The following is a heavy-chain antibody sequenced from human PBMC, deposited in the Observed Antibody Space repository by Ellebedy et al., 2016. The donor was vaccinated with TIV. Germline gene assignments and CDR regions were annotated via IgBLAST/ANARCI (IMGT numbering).Heavy chain of an antibody. Sequence: GESLKISCAASGFTFSTYSMNWVRQAPGKGLELVANINQDGRAKNYVDSVKGRFAISRDNAKNSLYLQMNSLRREDTAIYYCARGSVVTGADSWGQGTLVTVSS. CDR2: INQDGRAK. V-gene: IGHV3-7*03. CDR3: ARGSVVTGADS. J-gene: IGHJ4*02. D-gene: IGHD2-21*02. CDR1: GFTFSTYS.